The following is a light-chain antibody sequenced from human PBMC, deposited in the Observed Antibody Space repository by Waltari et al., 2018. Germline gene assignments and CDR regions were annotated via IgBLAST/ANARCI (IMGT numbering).Light chain of an antibody. CDR2: DVS. V-gene: IGLV2-14*03. CDR3: SSYISSSTLEL. CDR1: SSDVGTYNY. Sequence: QSALTQPASVSGSPGQSITISCTGTSSDVGTYNYVSWYQQHPGKAPKLMISDVSIRPSGVSNRFSGSKSGNTASLTISGLQAEDEADYYCSSYISSSTLELFGGGTSLTVL. J-gene: IGLJ2*01.